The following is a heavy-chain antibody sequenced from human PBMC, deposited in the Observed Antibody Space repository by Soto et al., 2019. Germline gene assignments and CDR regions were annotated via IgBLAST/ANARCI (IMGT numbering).Heavy chain of an antibody. J-gene: IGHJ6*02. Sequence: QVQLVQSGAAVKKPGASVKVSCKASGGTFSSYAISWVRQAPGQGLEWMGGIIPIFGKANYAQKFQGRVTITADESTSTAYMELSSLRSEDTAVYYCARVKGSFERYYYYYGMDVWGQGTTVTVSS. CDR2: IIPIFGKA. CDR1: GGTFSSYA. CDR3: ARVKGSFERYYYYYGMDV. V-gene: IGHV1-69*12. D-gene: IGHD3-10*01.